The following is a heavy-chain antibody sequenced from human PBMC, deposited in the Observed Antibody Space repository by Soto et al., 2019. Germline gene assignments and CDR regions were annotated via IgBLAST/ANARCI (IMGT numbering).Heavy chain of an antibody. CDR1: GYSFTSYW. CDR3: ARPRGIAGAGSHRGRGGMDV. J-gene: IGHJ6*02. CDR2: IDPSDSYT. V-gene: IGHV5-10-1*01. Sequence: GESLKISCKGSGYSFTSYWISWVRQMPGKGLEWMGRIDPSDSYTNYSPSFQGHVTISADKSISTAYLQWSSLKASDTAMYYCARPRGIAGAGSHRGRGGMDVWGPGTTGAGAS. D-gene: IGHD6-19*01.